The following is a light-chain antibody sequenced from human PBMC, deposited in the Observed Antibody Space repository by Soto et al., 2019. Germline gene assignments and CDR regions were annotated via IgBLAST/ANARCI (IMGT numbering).Light chain of an antibody. Sequence: EIVLTQSPATLSLSPGERATLSCRADQSVSSYLAWYQQKPGQAPRLLIYDTSNRATGIPARFSGSGSGTDFTLTISSLEPEDFAVYYCQQRSNRPLTFGGGTKVDSK. CDR3: QQRSNRPLT. J-gene: IGKJ4*01. CDR2: DTS. CDR1: QSVSSY. V-gene: IGKV3-11*01.